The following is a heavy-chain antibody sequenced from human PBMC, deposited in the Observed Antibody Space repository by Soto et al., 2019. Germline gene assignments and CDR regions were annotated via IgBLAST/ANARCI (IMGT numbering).Heavy chain of an antibody. V-gene: IGHV3-23*01. D-gene: IGHD3-3*01. CDR2: ISGSGGST. J-gene: IGHJ4*02. CDR1: GFTFSSYA. CDR3: AKDRLFWGYDFWSGYGDSDY. Sequence: GGSLRLSCAASGFTFSSYAMSRVRQAPGKGLEWVSAISGSGGSTYYAGSVKGRFTISRDNSKNTLYLQMNSLRAEDTAVYYCAKDRLFWGYDFWSGYGDSDYWGQGTLVTVSS.